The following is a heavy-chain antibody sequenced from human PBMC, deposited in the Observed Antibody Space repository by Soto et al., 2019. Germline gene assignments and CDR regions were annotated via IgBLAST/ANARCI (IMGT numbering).Heavy chain of an antibody. J-gene: IGHJ6*02. D-gene: IGHD3-10*01. V-gene: IGHV1-69*13. CDR3: ALIYYGSFLXRPDYYXGMDV. CDR2: TIPIFGTA. Sequence: SVKVSCKASGGTFSSYAISWVRQAPGQGLEWMGGTIPIFGTANYAQKFQGRVTITADESTSIAYMELSSLRSEDTAVYYCALIYYGSFLXRPDYYXGMDVWGQGTTVTVSS. CDR1: GGTFSSYA.